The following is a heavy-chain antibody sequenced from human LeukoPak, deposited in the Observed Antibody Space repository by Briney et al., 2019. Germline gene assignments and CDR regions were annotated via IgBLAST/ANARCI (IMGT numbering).Heavy chain of an antibody. D-gene: IGHD6-13*01. CDR3: AKVDRGDYSSSTLPYYNYYMNV. CDR2: ISSSSSLI. J-gene: IGHJ6*03. Sequence: GGSLRLSCAASGFTFSYYSMNWVRQAPGRGLEWVSCISSSSSLIFYSDSVRGRFTISRDNAKNLLYLHMNSLRVEDTAVYYCAKVDRGDYSSSTLPYYNYYMNVWGKGTTVTVSS. CDR1: GFTFSYYS. V-gene: IGHV3-21*01.